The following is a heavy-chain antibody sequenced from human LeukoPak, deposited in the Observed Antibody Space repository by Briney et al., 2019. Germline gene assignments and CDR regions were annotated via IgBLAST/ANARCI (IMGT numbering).Heavy chain of an antibody. CDR3: ARDLSVAMA. J-gene: IGHJ5*02. CDR1: GFTVSSNY. Sequence: PGGSLRLSCAASGFTVSSNYMSWVRQAPGKGLEWVSVIYSGGSTYYADSVTGRFTISRDNSKNTRYLEMDSLRAEDTAVYYCARDLSVAMACGQGTLVTVSS. D-gene: IGHD2-15*01. V-gene: IGHV3-53*01. CDR2: IYSGGST.